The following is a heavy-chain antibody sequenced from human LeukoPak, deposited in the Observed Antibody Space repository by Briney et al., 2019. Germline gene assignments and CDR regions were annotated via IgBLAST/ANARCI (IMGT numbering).Heavy chain of an antibody. D-gene: IGHD3-22*01. Sequence: SETLSLTCTVSGGSISSSSYYCGWIRQPPGKGLEWIGSIYYSGSTYYNPSLKSRVTISVDTSKNQFSLKLSSVTAADTAVYYCARRRYYDSSGSPGWAFDIWGQGTMVTVSS. CDR2: IYYSGST. CDR3: ARRRYYDSSGSPGWAFDI. V-gene: IGHV4-39*01. J-gene: IGHJ3*02. CDR1: GGSISSSSYY.